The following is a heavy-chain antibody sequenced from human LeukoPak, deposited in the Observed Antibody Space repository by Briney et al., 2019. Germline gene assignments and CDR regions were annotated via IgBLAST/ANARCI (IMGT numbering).Heavy chain of an antibody. V-gene: IGHV1-2*02. CDR1: GYTFSDCY. J-gene: IGHJ4*02. CDR3: ARVRLADERAWAY. CDR2: ITPKSGDT. D-gene: IGHD3-3*02. Sequence: GASVKVSCKASGYTFSDCYIHWVRQAPGQGLECVGWITPKSGDTYSPQRFQGRVTMTRDASISTAYMELSSLRSDDTAVYFCARVRLADERAWAYWGQGTLVTVSS.